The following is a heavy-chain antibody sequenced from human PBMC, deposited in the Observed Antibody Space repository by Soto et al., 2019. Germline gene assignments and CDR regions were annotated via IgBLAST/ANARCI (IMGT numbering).Heavy chain of an antibody. CDR1: GYTLTELS. J-gene: IGHJ4*02. Sequence: GASVKVSCKVSGYTLTELSMHWVRQAPGKGLEWMGGFDPEDGDTIYAQKFQGRVTMTTDTSTSTAYMELRSLRSDDTAVYYCARDPGYYDSSGYFDYWGQGTLVTVSS. CDR3: ARDPGYYDSSGYFDY. V-gene: IGHV1-24*01. D-gene: IGHD3-22*01. CDR2: FDPEDGDT.